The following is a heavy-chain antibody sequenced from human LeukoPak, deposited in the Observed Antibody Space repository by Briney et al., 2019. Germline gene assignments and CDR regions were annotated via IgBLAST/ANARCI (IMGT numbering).Heavy chain of an antibody. D-gene: IGHD2/OR15-2a*01. V-gene: IGHV3-15*01. Sequence: GGSLRLSCAASGFSFMNAWMIWVRQAPGKGLGWVGRIKSNADGGTPDYAAPARGRFTISRDDSKNTLYLQMNSLKTEDTAVYYCTTFYHEYSPYWGRGTLVTVFS. CDR3: TTFYHEYSPY. CDR2: IKSNADGGTP. CDR1: GFSFMNAW. J-gene: IGHJ4*02.